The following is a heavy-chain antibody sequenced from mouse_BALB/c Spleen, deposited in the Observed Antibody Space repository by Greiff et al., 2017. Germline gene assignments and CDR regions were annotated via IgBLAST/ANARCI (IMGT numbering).Heavy chain of an antibody. J-gene: IGHJ4*01. CDR1: GYTFTSYW. Sequence: QVQLKQSGAELVKPGASVKLSCKASGYTFTSYWMHWVKQRPGQGLEWIGEINPSNGRTNYNEKFKSKATLTVDKSSSSAYMQLSSLTSEDSAVYYCARYDYDVYYAMDYWGQGTSVTVSS. CDR3: ARYDYDVYYAMDY. CDR2: INPSNGRT. V-gene: IGHV1S81*02. D-gene: IGHD2-4*01.